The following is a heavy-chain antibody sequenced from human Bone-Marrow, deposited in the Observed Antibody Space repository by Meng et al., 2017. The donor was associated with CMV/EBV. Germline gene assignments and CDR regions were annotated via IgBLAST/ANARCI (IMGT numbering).Heavy chain of an antibody. D-gene: IGHD3-10*01. Sequence: GQSLKISCAASALTFSSYDMNWVRQAPGKGLEWVSYISSSISTTYYADSVKGRFTISRDNAKNSLHLQMNSLRAEDTAVYYYARGSYGSGSFYPQPFDYWGQGTLVTVSS. CDR1: ALTFSSYD. CDR2: ISSSISTT. CDR3: ARGSYGSGSFYPQPFDY. V-gene: IGHV3-48*04. J-gene: IGHJ4*02.